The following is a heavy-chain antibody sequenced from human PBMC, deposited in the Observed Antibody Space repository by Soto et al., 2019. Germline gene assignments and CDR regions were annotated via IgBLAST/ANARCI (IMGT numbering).Heavy chain of an antibody. CDR3: ARGGPTVTTEYYYYYMDV. V-gene: IGHV3-53*04. D-gene: IGHD4-17*01. Sequence: GGSLRLSCAASGFTVSSNYMSWVRQAPGKGLEWVSVIYSGGSTYYADSVKGRFTISRHNSKNTLYLQMNSLRAEDTAVYYCARGGPTVTTEYYYYYMDVWGKGTTVTVSS. CDR1: GFTVSSNY. J-gene: IGHJ6*03. CDR2: IYSGGST.